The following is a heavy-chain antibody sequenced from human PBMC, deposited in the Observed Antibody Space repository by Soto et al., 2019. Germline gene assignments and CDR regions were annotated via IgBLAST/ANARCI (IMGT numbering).Heavy chain of an antibody. CDR3: AHRSLQSQWVGY. Sequence: QITLKESGPTLVKPTQTLTLTCTFSGFSLSTSGVGVGWIRQPPGKALEWLALIYWDDDKRYSPSLRSRLTINKDPSKNQGDLTMPHMDHVDTATYYCAHRSLQSQWVGYWGQGTLVTVSS. CDR2: IYWDDDK. V-gene: IGHV2-5*02. D-gene: IGHD4-4*01. CDR1: GFSLSTSGVG. J-gene: IGHJ4*02.